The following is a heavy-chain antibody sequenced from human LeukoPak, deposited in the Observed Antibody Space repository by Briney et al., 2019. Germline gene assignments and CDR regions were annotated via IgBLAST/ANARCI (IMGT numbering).Heavy chain of an antibody. D-gene: IGHD5-18*01. CDR2: INHSGST. J-gene: IGHJ5*02. Sequence: PSETLSLTCAVYGGSFSGYYWSWIRQPPGKGLEWIGEINHSGSTNYNPSLKSRVTISVDTSKNQFSLKLSSVTAADTAVYYCARVFAGYSLAWGQGTLVTVSS. CDR3: ARVFAGYSLA. CDR1: GGSFSGYY. V-gene: IGHV4-34*01.